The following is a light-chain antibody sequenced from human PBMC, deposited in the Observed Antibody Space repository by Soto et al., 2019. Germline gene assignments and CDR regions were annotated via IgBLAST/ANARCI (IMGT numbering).Light chain of an antibody. V-gene: IGLV1-40*01. Sequence: QSALTQPPSVSGAPGQRVTISCTGSSSNIGAGYDVHWYQQLPGTAPKLLIYGNNNRPSGVPDRFSGSKSDTSASLAITELQAEDEADYYCQSYDSSLSADVFGPGTKLTVL. CDR2: GNN. J-gene: IGLJ1*01. CDR3: QSYDSSLSADV. CDR1: SSNIGAGYD.